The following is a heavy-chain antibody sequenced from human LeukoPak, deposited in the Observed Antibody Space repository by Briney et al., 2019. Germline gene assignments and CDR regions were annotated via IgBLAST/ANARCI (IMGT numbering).Heavy chain of an antibody. D-gene: IGHD3-10*01. Sequence: GSLRLSCAASGFTFSGCAMHWVRQASGKGLEWVGRIRSKANSYATAYAASVKGRFTISRDDSKNTAYLQMNSLKTEDTAVYYCTSTNYGPYPRGMDVWGQGTTVTVSS. V-gene: IGHV3-73*01. CDR1: GFTFSGCA. J-gene: IGHJ6*02. CDR2: IRSKANSYAT. CDR3: TSTNYGPYPRGMDV.